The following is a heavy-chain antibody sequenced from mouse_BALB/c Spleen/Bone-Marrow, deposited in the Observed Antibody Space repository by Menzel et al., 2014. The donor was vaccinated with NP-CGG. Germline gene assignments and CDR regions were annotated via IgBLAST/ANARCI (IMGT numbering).Heavy chain of an antibody. CDR2: INPDSSTI. V-gene: IGHV4-1*02. D-gene: IGHD2-3*01. CDR3: ARLGYYGGFAY. CDR1: GFDFSGFW. Sequence: DVKLQESGGGLVQPGGSLKLSCAASGFDFSGFWMGWVRQAPGKGLEWIGEINPDSSTINYTPSLKDRFIISRDNAKNTLYLQMSKVRPEDTALYYCARLGYYGGFAYWGQGTLVTVSA. J-gene: IGHJ3*01.